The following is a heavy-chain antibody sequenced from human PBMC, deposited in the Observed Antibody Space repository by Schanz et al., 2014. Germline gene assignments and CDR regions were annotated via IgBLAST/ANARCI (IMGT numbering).Heavy chain of an antibody. CDR1: SGSFSGYY. CDR2: THSSGNT. J-gene: IGHJ6*02. CDR3: AGLETGSGWYPPKYYYYGMDE. Sequence: QVQLQQWGAGLLKPSETLSLSCAVYSGSFSGYYWSWIRQPPGKGLEWIGSTHSSGNTYYNPSLGRRVPISVAPSKTQFSRGLGFVTAADTGVYYCAGLETGSGWYPPKYYYYGMDEWGQGTMVTVSS. D-gene: IGHD6-19*01. V-gene: IGHV4-34*01.